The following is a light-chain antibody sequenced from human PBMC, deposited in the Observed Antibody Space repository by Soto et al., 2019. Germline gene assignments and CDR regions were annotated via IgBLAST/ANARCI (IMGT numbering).Light chain of an antibody. Sequence: EIVLTQSPATLSLSPGERATLSCRACQSVSSYLAWYQQKPGQAPRLLIYDASNRATGIPARFSGSGSGTDFTLSISSLEPEDFAVYYCQQRSNWPWTFGQGTKLEIK. CDR3: QQRSNWPWT. J-gene: IGKJ2*01. CDR1: QSVSSY. V-gene: IGKV3-11*01. CDR2: DAS.